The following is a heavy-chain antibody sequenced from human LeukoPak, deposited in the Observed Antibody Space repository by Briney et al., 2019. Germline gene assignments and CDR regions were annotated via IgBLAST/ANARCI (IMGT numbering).Heavy chain of an antibody. CDR3: AVRLGYCSSTSCPPGYSSYYSFDY. Sequence: SVKVSCKASGGTFSSYAISWVRQAPGQGLEWMGGIIPIFGTANYAQKFQGRVTITTDESTSTAYMELSSLRSEDTAVYYCAVRLGYCSSTSCPPGYSSYYSFDYWGQGTLVTVSS. J-gene: IGHJ4*02. V-gene: IGHV1-69*05. D-gene: IGHD2-2*01. CDR1: GGTFSSYA. CDR2: IIPIFGTA.